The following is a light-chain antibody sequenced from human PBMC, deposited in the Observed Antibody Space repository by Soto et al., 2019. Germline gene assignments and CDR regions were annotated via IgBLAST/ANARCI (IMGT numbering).Light chain of an antibody. CDR2: GAS. CDR3: KQRSHWPPWT. Sequence: EIVLTHSPGTLSLYPWEIATLSCRASQSVSSSYLAWYQQKPVQAPRLLIYGASSRATGIPDRFSGSGSGTDFTLTISSLEPEDFAVYYCKQRSHWPPWTFGQGTKVDIK. CDR1: QSVSSSY. J-gene: IGKJ1*01. V-gene: IGKV3D-20*02.